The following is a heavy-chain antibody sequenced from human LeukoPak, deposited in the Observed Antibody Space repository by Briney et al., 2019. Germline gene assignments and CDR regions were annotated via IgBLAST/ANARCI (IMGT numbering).Heavy chain of an antibody. CDR1: GGSISSYY. D-gene: IGHD6-13*01. CDR2: IYYSGST. J-gene: IGHJ2*01. Sequence: SEILSLTCTVSGGSISSYYWSWIRQPAGKGLEWIGYIYYSGSTNYNPSLKSRVTISVDTSKNQFSLKLSSVTAADTAVYYCARVYSSSWYGWYFDLWGRGTLVTVSS. V-gene: IGHV4-59*08. CDR3: ARVYSSSWYGWYFDL.